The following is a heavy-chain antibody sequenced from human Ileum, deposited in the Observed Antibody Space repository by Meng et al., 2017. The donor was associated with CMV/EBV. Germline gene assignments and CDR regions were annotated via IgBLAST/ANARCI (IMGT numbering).Heavy chain of an antibody. Sequence: QVQLVQSRAEVKKPGASVKVSCKSSGYTFTDYYMHWVRQAPGQGLEWMGIFDPRGDSTNYAENFVGRFTMTADMSTNTMHMELSSLRSDDTAVYYCARDNSNWSTDFWGQGTLVTVSS. CDR2: FDPRGDST. V-gene: IGHV1-46*01. CDR1: GYTFTDYY. CDR3: ARDNSNWSTDF. D-gene: IGHD4-11*01. J-gene: IGHJ4*02.